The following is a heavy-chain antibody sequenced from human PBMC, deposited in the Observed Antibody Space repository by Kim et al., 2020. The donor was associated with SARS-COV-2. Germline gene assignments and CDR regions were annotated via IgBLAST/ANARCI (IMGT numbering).Heavy chain of an antibody. V-gene: IGHV3-74*03. CDR3: ARDGPPYCSGGSCYSHEHYSLDV. CDR1: GFDFSSYW. Sequence: GGSLRLSCAASGFDFSSYWLHWVRLAPGKGLVWVSRVNFDGTTTAYADSVKGRFNISRDNAKNTLYLQMNGLRAEDTGVYYCARDGPPYCSGGSCYSHEHYSLDVWGQGTTVTVSS. J-gene: IGHJ6*02. CDR2: VNFDGTTT. D-gene: IGHD2-15*01.